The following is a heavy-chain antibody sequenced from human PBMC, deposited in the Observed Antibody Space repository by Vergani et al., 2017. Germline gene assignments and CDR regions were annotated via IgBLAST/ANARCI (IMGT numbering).Heavy chain of an antibody. V-gene: IGHV3-11*06. CDR2: ISSSSSYT. J-gene: IGHJ3*02. CDR3: ARRVAAYAFDI. D-gene: IGHD6-13*01. Sequence: VQLVESGGGLVKPGGSLRLSCAASGFTFSDYYMSWIRQAPGKGLEWVSYISSSSSYTNYADSVKGRFTISRDNAKNSLYLQMNSLRAEDTAVYYCARRVAAYAFDIWGQGTMVTVSS. CDR1: GFTFSDYY.